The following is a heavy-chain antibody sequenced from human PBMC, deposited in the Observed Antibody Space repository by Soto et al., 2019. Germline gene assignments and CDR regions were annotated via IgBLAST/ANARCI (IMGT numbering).Heavy chain of an antibody. D-gene: IGHD3-16*01. CDR2: IKGDGSEK. V-gene: IGHV3-7*03. CDR1: GIRLSTYW. J-gene: IGHJ3*02. CDR3: ATETMGAYDI. Sequence: EAQLVESGGGLVQSGGSLRLSCAASGIRLSTYWMSWVRQAPGKGLEWVANIKGDGSEKHYVDSVSGRLTISRDNAKNSVYLQMNSLRVEDTAVYYCATETMGAYDIWGQGTMVTVSS.